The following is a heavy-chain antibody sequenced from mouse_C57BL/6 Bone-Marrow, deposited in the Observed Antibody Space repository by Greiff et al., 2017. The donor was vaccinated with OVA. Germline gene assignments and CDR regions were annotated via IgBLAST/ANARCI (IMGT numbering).Heavy chain of an antibody. Sequence: QVQLQQSGAELVMPGASVKLSCKASGYTFTSYWMHWVKQRPGQGLEWIGEIDPSDSYTNYNQKFKGKSTLTVDKSSSTAYMQLSSLTSEDSAVYYCARQLGREYYFDYWGQGTTLTVSS. V-gene: IGHV1-69*01. CDR3: ARQLGREYYFDY. J-gene: IGHJ2*01. CDR1: GYTFTSYW. CDR2: IDPSDSYT. D-gene: IGHD4-1*02.